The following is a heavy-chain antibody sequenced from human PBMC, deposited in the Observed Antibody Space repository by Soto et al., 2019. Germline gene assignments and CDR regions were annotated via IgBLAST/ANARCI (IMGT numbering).Heavy chain of an antibody. Sequence: QVQLVESGGGVVQPGTSLRLSCAASGFTFSHYGIHWVRQAPGKGLEWVAVTWSGGRREDYADSVRGRFTVSRDNSKTTVCVQMNSLRLEVTAVYYCAKDVDTSSHYSLLDFRGQGTLVTVSS. V-gene: IGHV3-33*06. J-gene: IGHJ4*02. CDR1: GFTFSHYG. CDR3: AKDVDTSSHYSLLDF. CDR2: TWSGGRRE. D-gene: IGHD3-22*01.